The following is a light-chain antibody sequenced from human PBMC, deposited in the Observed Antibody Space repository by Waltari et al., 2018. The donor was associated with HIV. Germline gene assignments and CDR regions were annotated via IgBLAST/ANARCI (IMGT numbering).Light chain of an antibody. CDR3: NSRDSSGDHLL. CDR2: AMN. CDR1: SLRRFY. Sequence: SSELTQDPAMSVAVGQTVTITCRGDSLRRFYASWYQQKPGPAPVVVVFAMNKRPSGIPDRFSGSRSGSTSSLPISGAQAEDEADYYCNSRDSSGDHLLFGGGTKLTVL. V-gene: IGLV3-19*01. J-gene: IGLJ3*02.